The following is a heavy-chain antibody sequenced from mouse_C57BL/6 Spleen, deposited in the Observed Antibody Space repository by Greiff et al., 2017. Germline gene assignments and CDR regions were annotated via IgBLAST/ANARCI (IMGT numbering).Heavy chain of an antibody. CDR3: ARSLLGVVAPDY. J-gene: IGHJ2*01. V-gene: IGHV1-80*01. CDR1: GYAFSSSW. Sequence: QVQLQQSGAELVKPGASVKISCKASGYAFSSSWMNWVKQRPGKGLEWIGKIYPGDGDTNYNGKFKGKATLTADKSSSTAYMQLSSLTSEDSAVYFCARSLLGVVAPDYWGQGTTLTVSS. CDR2: IYPGDGDT. D-gene: IGHD1-1*01.